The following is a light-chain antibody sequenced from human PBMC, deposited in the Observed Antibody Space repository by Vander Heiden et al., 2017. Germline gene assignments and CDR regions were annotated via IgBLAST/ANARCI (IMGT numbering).Light chain of an antibody. Sequence: QSLLTQPPSVSGAPGQRVTIPCTGSSSNIGAGYDVHWYQQLPGTAPKLLIYGNSNRPSGVPDRFSGSKSGTSASLAITGLQAEDEADYYCQSYDSSLSGSVVFGGGTKLTVL. V-gene: IGLV1-40*01. J-gene: IGLJ2*01. CDR2: GNS. CDR1: SSNIGAGYD. CDR3: QSYDSSLSGSVV.